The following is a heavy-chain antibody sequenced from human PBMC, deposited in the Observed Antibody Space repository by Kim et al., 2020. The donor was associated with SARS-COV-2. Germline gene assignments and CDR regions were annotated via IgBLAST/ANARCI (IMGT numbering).Heavy chain of an antibody. CDR2: ISSSSSYI. CDR1: GFTFSSYS. CDR3: AGGGILTGYYRNFDY. J-gene: IGHJ4*02. D-gene: IGHD3-9*01. V-gene: IGHV3-21*01. Sequence: GGSLRLSCAASGFTFSSYSMNWVRQAPGKGLEWVSSISSSSSYIYYADSVKGRFTISRDNAKNSLYLQMNSLRAEDTAVYYWAGGGILTGYYRNFDYWGQGTLVTVSS.